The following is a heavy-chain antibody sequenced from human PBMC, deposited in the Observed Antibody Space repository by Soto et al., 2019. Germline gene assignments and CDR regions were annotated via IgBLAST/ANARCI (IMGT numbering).Heavy chain of an antibody. V-gene: IGHV5-51*01. CDR2: IFPSDSDT. D-gene: IGHD6-13*01. CDR3: ARSPRSSPYFDY. CDR1: GYRFTSYW. Sequence: GESLKISCRTSGYRFTSYWIAWVRQMPGKGLEWVGIIFPSDSDTRYSPSFQGQVTISADRSIGTAYLQWSSLEASDSAFYFCARSPRSSPYFDYWGQGALVTVSS. J-gene: IGHJ4*02.